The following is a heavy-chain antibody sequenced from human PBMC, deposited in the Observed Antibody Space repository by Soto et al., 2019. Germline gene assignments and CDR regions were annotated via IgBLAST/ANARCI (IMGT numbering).Heavy chain of an antibody. CDR1: NGSISSSDYY. CDR2: IYYSGSI. D-gene: IGHD5-18*01. V-gene: IGHV4-39*07. CDR3: ARDRLMATAGTARHYFGLDV. J-gene: IGHJ6*02. Sequence: PSETLSLTCTVSNGSISSSDYYWGWIRQPPGKGLEWIATIYYSGSIYYNPSLKGRISISVDTSKNQFSLNLSSVTAADTAVYYCARDRLMATAGTARHYFGLDVWGQGTTVTVSS.